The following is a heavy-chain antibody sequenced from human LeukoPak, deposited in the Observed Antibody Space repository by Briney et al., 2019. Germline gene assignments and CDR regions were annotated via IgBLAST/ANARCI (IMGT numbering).Heavy chain of an antibody. Sequence: GASLKFSGKGSGSIFTSYWIGWVRPLPGKVLGWMGIICAGVADTRYSPSCQRQVTISVDKSSSTAYLQWSSLKASDAAVSYSSGHSGYSYGYDAFDIWGQGTMLTVSS. CDR1: GSIFTSYW. V-gene: IGHV5-51*01. D-gene: IGHD5-18*01. CDR2: ICAGVADT. J-gene: IGHJ3*02. CDR3: SGHSGYSYGYDAFDI.